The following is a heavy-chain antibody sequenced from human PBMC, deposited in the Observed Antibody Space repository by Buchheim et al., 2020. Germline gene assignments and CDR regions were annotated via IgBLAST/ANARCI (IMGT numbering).Heavy chain of an antibody. D-gene: IGHD3-9*01. CDR2: ISYDGSNK. J-gene: IGHJ4*02. CDR3: ARDGIIYDYYDILTGPDY. CDR1: GFTFSSYA. Sequence: QVQLVESGGGVVQPGRSLRLSCAASGFTFSSYAMHWVRQAPGKGLEWVAVISYDGSNKYYADSVKGRFTISRDNSKNTLYLQMNSLRAEDTAVYYCARDGIIYDYYDILTGPDYWGQGTL. V-gene: IGHV3-30*04.